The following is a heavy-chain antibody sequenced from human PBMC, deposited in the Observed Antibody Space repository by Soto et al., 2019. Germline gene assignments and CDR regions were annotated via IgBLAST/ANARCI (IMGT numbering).Heavy chain of an antibody. V-gene: IGHV3-11*05. CDR3: ARDRGAGTGQYFDY. CDR2: ISSSGTSA. CDR1: GFTFSAVY. J-gene: IGHJ4*02. Sequence: QVQLEESGGGLVKPGGSLRLSCAASGFTFSAVYMSWIRQAPNKGLEYISYISSSGTSANYADSVKGRFTISRDNAKNSLYLQMNSRIAEDTAVYYCARDRGAGTGQYFDYWGQGALVTVSS. D-gene: IGHD3-10*01.